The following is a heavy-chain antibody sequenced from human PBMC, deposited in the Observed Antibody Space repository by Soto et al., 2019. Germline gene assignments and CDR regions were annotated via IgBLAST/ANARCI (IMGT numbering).Heavy chain of an antibody. CDR1: GFTFFSYS. CDR2: ISSGSTYI. V-gene: IGHV3-21*01. J-gene: IGHJ6*02. CDR3: ARDPRGYYYAMDV. Sequence: GGSLRLSCAAPGFTFFSYSMNWVRQAPGKGLEWVSTISSGSTYIYYADSVQGRFTISRDNAKNSLYLQMNSLRAEDTAVYYCARDPRGYYYAMDVWGQGTTVTVSS. D-gene: IGHD3-16*01.